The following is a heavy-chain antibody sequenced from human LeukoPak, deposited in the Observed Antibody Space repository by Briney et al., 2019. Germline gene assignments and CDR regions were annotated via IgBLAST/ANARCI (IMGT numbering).Heavy chain of an antibody. CDR1: GGSISSYY. J-gene: IGHJ4*02. CDR3: AGGFSELLFDY. CDR2: IYYSGST. V-gene: IGHV4-59*01. D-gene: IGHD1-26*01. Sequence: SETLSLTCTVSGGSISSYYWSWIRQPPGKGLEWIGYIYYSGSTNYNPSLKSRVTISVDTSKDQFSLKLSSVTAADTAVYYCAGGFSELLFDYWGQGTLVTVSS.